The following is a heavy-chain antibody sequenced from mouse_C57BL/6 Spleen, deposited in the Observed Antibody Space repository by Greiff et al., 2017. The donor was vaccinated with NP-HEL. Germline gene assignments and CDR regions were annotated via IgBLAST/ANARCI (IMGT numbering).Heavy chain of an antibody. CDR1: GYTFTDYE. CDR3: TRGGDADY. Sequence: QVQLQQSGAELVRPGASVTLSCKASGYTFTDYEMHWVKQTPVHGLEWIGAIDPETGGTAYKQKFTGKAILTADKSSSTAYMELRSLTSEDSAVYYCTRGGDADYWGQGTTLTVSS. V-gene: IGHV1-15*01. D-gene: IGHD3-3*01. CDR2: IDPETGGT. J-gene: IGHJ2*01.